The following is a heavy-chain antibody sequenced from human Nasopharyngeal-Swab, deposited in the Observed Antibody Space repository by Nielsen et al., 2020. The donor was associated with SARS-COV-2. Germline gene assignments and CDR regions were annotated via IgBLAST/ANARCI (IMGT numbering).Heavy chain of an antibody. CDR2: IYYSGST. Sequence: SETLSLTCTVSGGSISSYYWSWIRQPPGKGLEWIGYIYYSGSTNCNPSLKSRVTISVDTSKNQFSLKLSSVTAADTAVYYCARLVPYYYYYMDVWGKGTTVTVSS. V-gene: IGHV4-59*01. CDR1: GGSISSYY. CDR3: ARLVPYYYYYMDV. D-gene: IGHD3-10*01. J-gene: IGHJ6*03.